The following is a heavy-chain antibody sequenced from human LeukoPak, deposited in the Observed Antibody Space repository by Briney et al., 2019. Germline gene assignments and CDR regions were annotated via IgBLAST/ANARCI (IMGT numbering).Heavy chain of an antibody. CDR3: ARDCSSTSCYASGGIDY. D-gene: IGHD2-2*01. CDR2: IYTSGST. Sequence: SETLSLTCTVSGGSISSYYWSWIRQPAGKGLEWIGRIYTSGSTNYNPSLKSRVTMSVDTSKNQFSLKLSSVTAADTAVYYRARDCSSTSCYASGGIDYWGQGTLVTVSS. J-gene: IGHJ4*02. CDR1: GGSISSYY. V-gene: IGHV4-4*07.